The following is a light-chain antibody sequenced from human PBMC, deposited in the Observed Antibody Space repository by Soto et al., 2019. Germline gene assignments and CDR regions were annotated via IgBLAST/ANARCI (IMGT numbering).Light chain of an antibody. CDR3: QQRADWPT. J-gene: IGKJ3*01. CDR1: QSVSGY. V-gene: IGKV3-11*01. Sequence: EFVLTQSPATLSLSPGDRATLSCRASQSVSGYLAWYQIKPGQAPRLLIYDASNRVTGIPARFSGSGFGTDFTLTISSLEPEDFAVYYCQQRADWPTFGPGTGVDLK. CDR2: DAS.